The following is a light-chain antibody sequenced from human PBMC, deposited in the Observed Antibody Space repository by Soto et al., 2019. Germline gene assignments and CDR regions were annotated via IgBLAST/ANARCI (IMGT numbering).Light chain of an antibody. CDR1: QNVGSNA. CDR3: HQHLTLPYT. J-gene: IGKJ2*01. Sequence: ETVLTQSPGTLVLSPGDTATLSCSASQNVGSNALVWFQQIPGQAPRPLLYAAFSRATGIPDRFSGSGSGTDFTLTITRLETEDSAVYFCHQHLTLPYTFGQGTKLEIK. V-gene: IGKV3-20*01. CDR2: AAF.